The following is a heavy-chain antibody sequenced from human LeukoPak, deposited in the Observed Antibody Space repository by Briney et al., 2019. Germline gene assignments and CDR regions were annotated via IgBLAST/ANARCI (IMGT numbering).Heavy chain of an antibody. CDR3: LRDLNWSLDQ. CDR2: IKSDGITI. J-gene: IGHJ4*02. V-gene: IGHV3-74*01. D-gene: IGHD1-20*01. Sequence: GQPGGSLRLSCAASGFTFSNYMMHWVRQAPGKGLVWVSRIKSDGITITYADSVKGRFTISRDNAKNTLYLQMNSLRAEDTAVYYCLRDLNWSLDQWGQGTLVTVSS. CDR1: GFTFSNYM.